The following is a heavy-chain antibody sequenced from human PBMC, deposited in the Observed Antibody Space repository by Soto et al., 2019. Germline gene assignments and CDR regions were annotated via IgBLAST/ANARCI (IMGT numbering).Heavy chain of an antibody. D-gene: IGHD3-22*01. Sequence: ESGPTLVNPTETLTLTCTVSGFSLSNARMGVSWIRQPPGKALEWLAHIFSNDEKSYSTSLKSRLTISKDTSKSQVVLTMTNMDPVDTATYYCARIIILDSSGYYLDYWGQGTLVTVSS. CDR2: IFSNDEK. J-gene: IGHJ4*02. V-gene: IGHV2-26*01. CDR3: ARIIILDSSGYYLDY. CDR1: GFSLSNARMG.